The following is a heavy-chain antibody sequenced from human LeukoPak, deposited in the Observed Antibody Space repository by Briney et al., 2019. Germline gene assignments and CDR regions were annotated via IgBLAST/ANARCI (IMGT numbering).Heavy chain of an antibody. Sequence: GGSLRLSCAASGFTFSSYWMSWVRQAPGKGLEWVANIKQDGSEKYYVDSVKGRFTISRDNAKNSLYLQMNSLRAEDTAVYYCARDGIWHYGSGSYHDYWGQGTLVTISS. CDR1: GFTFSSYW. CDR3: ARDGIWHYGSGSYHDY. J-gene: IGHJ4*02. CDR2: IKQDGSEK. V-gene: IGHV3-7*03. D-gene: IGHD3-10*01.